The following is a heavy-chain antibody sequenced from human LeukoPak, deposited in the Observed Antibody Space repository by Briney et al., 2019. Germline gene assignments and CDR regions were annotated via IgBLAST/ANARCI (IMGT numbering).Heavy chain of an antibody. CDR3: AKDLLHPFRMDV. J-gene: IGHJ6*02. CDR1: GFTFSSYG. Sequence: PGRSLRLSCAASGFTFSSYGMHWVRQAPGKGLEWVAVIWYDGSNKYYADSVKGRFTISRDNSKNTLYLQMNSLRAEDTAVYYCAKDLLHPFRMDVWGQGTTVTVSS. V-gene: IGHV3-33*06. CDR2: IWYDGSNK.